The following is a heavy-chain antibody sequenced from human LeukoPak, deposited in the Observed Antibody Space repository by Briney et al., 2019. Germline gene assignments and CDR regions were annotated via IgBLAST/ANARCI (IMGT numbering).Heavy chain of an antibody. D-gene: IGHD3-3*02. Sequence: GRSLRLSCAASGFTFSSYAMHWVRQAPGKGLDWVAVISYDGSNKYYADSVKGRFTISRDNSKNTLYLQMNSLRAEDTAVYYCARVDRLHVWGGCFDFWCQG. CDR2: ISYDGSNK. CDR3: ARVDRLHVWGGCFDF. V-gene: IGHV3-30*06. CDR1: GFTFSSYA. J-gene: IGHJ4*02.